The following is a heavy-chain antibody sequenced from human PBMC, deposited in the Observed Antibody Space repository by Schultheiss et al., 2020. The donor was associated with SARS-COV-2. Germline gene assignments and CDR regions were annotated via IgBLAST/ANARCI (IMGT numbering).Heavy chain of an antibody. D-gene: IGHD2-15*01. CDR2: ISWNSGSI. CDR3: AKGWYYFDY. V-gene: IGHV3-9*01. Sequence: SLRLSCAGSGFSFVSFGMHWVRQAPGKGLVWVSGISWNSGSIGYADSVKGRFTISRDNAKNSLYLQMNSLRAEDTALYYCAKGWYYFDYWGQGTLVTVSS. CDR1: GFSFVSFG. J-gene: IGHJ4*02.